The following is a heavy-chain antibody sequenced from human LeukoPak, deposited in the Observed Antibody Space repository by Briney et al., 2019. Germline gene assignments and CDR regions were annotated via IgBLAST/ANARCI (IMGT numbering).Heavy chain of an antibody. V-gene: IGHV4-39*01. Sequence: PSETLSLTCTVSGGXISSSSYYWGWIRQPPGKGLEWIGSIYYSGSTYYNPSLKSRVTISVDTSKNQFSLKLSSVTAADTAVYYCARGLTRLYYGSGSPLGLQFDYWGQGTLVTVSS. CDR3: ARGLTRLYYGSGSPLGLQFDY. J-gene: IGHJ4*02. D-gene: IGHD3-10*01. CDR2: IYYSGST. CDR1: GGXISSSSYY.